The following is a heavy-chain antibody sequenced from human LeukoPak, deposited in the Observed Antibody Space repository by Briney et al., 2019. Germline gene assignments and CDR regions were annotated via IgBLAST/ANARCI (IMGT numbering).Heavy chain of an antibody. J-gene: IGHJ3*02. CDR1: GFTVSSNY. V-gene: IGHV3-66*01. Sequence: KTGGSLRLSCAASGFTVSSNYMSWVRQAPGKGLEWVSVIYSGGGTYYADSVKGRFTISRDNSKNTLYLQMNSLRAEDTAVYYCARAPYYYGSGSYGAFDIWGQGTMVTVSS. CDR2: IYSGGGT. CDR3: ARAPYYYGSGSYGAFDI. D-gene: IGHD3-10*01.